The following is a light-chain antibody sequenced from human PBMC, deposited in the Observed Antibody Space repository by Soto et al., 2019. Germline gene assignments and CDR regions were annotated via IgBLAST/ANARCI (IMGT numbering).Light chain of an antibody. CDR1: NSDVGTFYF. CDR2: DVT. CDR3: CSYAGSYTYV. V-gene: IGLV2-11*01. J-gene: IGLJ1*01. Sequence: QFALTQPRSVSGSPGQSVTISCTGTNSDVGTFYFVSWYQQYPDKGPKLIIYDVTERPSGVPDRFSGSKSGNTASLTISGLQAEDEADYYCCSYAGSYTYVFGSGTKATVL.